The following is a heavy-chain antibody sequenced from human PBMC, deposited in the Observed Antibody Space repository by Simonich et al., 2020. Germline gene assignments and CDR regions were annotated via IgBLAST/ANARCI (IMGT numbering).Heavy chain of an antibody. V-gene: IGHV1-18*01. Sequence: QVQLVQSGAEVKKPGASVKVSCKASGFTFTSYGISWVRQAPGQGREWMGWTNAYNGNTNYAQKLQVRVTMTTDTSTSTAYMELRSLRSDDTAVYYCARSTTGTTAFDIWGQGTMVTVSS. CDR2: TNAYNGNT. D-gene: IGHD1-1*01. CDR1: GFTFTSYG. J-gene: IGHJ3*02. CDR3: ARSTTGTTAFDI.